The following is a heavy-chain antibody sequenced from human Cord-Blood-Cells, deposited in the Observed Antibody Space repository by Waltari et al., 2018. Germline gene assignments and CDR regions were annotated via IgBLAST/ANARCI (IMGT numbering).Heavy chain of an antibody. J-gene: IGHJ6*02. CDR3: ARDVSNYEGMDV. D-gene: IGHD4-4*01. CDR2: IYSGGSK. V-gene: IGHV3-53*01. CDR1: GFTVSSNY. Sequence: EVQLVESGGGLIQPGGSLRLSCPASGFTVSSNYMSWGRQAPGKGLEWVSVIYSGGSKYYADSVKGRFTISRDNSKNTLYLQMNSLRAEDTAVYYCARDVSNYEGMDVWGQGTTVTVSS.